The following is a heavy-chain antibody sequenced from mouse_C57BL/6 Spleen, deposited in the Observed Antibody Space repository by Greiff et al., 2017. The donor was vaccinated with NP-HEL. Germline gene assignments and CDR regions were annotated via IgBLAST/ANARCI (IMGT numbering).Heavy chain of an antibody. V-gene: IGHV1-9*01. D-gene: IGHD2-10*02. CDR3: AYGNYAWFAY. J-gene: IGHJ3*01. Sequence: QVQLQQSGAELMKPGASVKLSCKATGYTFTGYWIEWVKQRPGHGLEWIGEILPGSGSTNYNEKFKGKATLAADTSSNTAYMQLISLTTEDSAIYYCAYGNYAWFAYWGQGTLVTVSA. CDR2: ILPGSGST. CDR1: GYTFTGYW.